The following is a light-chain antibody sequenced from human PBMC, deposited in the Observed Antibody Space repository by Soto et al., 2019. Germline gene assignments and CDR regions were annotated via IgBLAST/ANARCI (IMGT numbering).Light chain of an antibody. V-gene: IGKV3-20*01. CDR3: QQYGISPET. CDR2: GAS. J-gene: IGKJ2*01. Sequence: EIVLTQSPGTLSLSPGERVTLSCRASQSVSNNFLAWYQQKPGQAPRLLIYGASSRATGIPDRFSASGSGTDFSLTISRLEPEDFAVYYCQQYGISPETFGQGARLEIK. CDR1: QSVSNNF.